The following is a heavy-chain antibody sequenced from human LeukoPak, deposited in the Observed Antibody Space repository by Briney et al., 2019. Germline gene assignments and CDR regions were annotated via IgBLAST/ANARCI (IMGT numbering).Heavy chain of an antibody. J-gene: IGHJ4*02. CDR3: ARVISGYYLFDY. CDR2: IYYSGYT. D-gene: IGHD3-3*01. CDR1: GFTFSSYW. Sequence: PGGSLRLSCAASGFTFSSYWMSWVRQPPGKGLEWIGSIYYSGYTYDNPSLKSRVTMSVDMSKNQFSLKLSPVTAADTAMYFCARVISGYYLFDYWGQGILVTVSS. V-gene: IGHV4-39*07.